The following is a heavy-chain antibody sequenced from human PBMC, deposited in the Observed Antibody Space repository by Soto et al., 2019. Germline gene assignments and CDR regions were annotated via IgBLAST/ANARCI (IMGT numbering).Heavy chain of an antibody. V-gene: IGHV4-39*01. D-gene: IGHD6-6*01. Sequence: SETLSLTCTVSGGSISSSSYYWAWIRQPPGKGLEWIGSIYYSGSTYYNPSLKSRVIISADTSKNQFSLKLRSVTAEDTAVYYCARQGGSSSGFYYYYYYMDVWGKGTTVTVSS. CDR1: GGSISSSSYY. J-gene: IGHJ6*03. CDR3: ARQGGSSSGFYYYYYYMDV. CDR2: IYYSGST.